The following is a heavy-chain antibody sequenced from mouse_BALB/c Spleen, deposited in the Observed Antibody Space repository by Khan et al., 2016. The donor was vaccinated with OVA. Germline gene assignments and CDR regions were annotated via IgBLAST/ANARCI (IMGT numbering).Heavy chain of an antibody. V-gene: IGHV1-85*01. CDR1: GYTFTSYD. Sequence: QVQLQQSGAELVKPGASVKLSCKASGYTFTSYDINWVRQRPEQGLEWIGWMFPGDGSTKYNENFKGKATLPTDKSSSTAYMHLSRLTSEDSGAYYCARGGYGGFAYWGQGTLVTVSA. CDR2: MFPGDGST. J-gene: IGHJ3*01. CDR3: ARGGYGGFAY. D-gene: IGHD2-14*01.